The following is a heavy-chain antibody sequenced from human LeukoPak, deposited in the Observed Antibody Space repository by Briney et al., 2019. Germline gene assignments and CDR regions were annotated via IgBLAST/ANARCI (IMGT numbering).Heavy chain of an antibody. J-gene: IGHJ4*02. CDR3: ASLSGNHPY. CDR2: INPNSGGT. D-gene: IGHD1-14*01. Sequence: ASVKVSCKASGYTFTAYYMHWVRQAPGQGLEWMGWINPNSGGTNYAQKFQGKVTMTRDTSISTAYMELTSLRSDDTAVYYCASLSGNHPYWDQGTLVTVSS. V-gene: IGHV1-2*02. CDR1: GYTFTAYY.